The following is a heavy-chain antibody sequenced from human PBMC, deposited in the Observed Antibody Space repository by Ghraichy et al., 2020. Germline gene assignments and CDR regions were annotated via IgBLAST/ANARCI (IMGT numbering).Heavy chain of an antibody. D-gene: IGHD3-3*01. CDR3: ARDQADRYDFWSGFPFDY. J-gene: IGHJ4*02. Sequence: LEKISSISSSSSYIYYADSVKGRFPISRDNAKNSLYLQMNSLRAEDTAVYYCARDQADRYDFWSGFPFDYWGQG. CDR2: ISSSSSYI. V-gene: IGHV3-21*01.